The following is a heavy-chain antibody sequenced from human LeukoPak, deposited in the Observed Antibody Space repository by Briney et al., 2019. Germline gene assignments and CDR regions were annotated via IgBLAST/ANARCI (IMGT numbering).Heavy chain of an antibody. CDR1: GFTFSSYS. Sequence: GGSLRLSCAASGFTFSSYSMNWVRQAPGKGLEWVSSISSSSYIYYADSVKGRFTISRDNAKNSLYLQTNSLRAEDTAVYYCARAEGYSGAFDIWGQGTMVTVSS. D-gene: IGHD1-1*01. V-gene: IGHV3-21*01. CDR3: ARAEGYSGAFDI. CDR2: ISSSSYI. J-gene: IGHJ3*02.